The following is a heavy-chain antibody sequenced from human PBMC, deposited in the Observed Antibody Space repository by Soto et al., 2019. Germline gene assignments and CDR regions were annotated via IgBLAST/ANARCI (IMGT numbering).Heavy chain of an antibody. V-gene: IGHV4-39*01. CDR2: SFSSGST. Sequence: QLQLQESGPGLVKPWETLSLTCTVSGDSISSSNYFWGWIRKPPGKGLEWIGTSFSSGSTYYNPSLKSRLTIPVDTSKNQFSLRLISVTAADTDLYYCARRYGWLYFDYWGQGSLVTVSS. CDR1: GDSISSSNYF. J-gene: IGHJ4*02. D-gene: IGHD6-19*01. CDR3: ARRYGWLYFDY.